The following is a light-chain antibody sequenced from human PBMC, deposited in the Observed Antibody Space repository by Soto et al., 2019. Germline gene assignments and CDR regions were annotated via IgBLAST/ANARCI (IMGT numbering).Light chain of an antibody. J-gene: IGKJ1*01. CDR3: QQYGSSST. CDR1: QSVDSSF. V-gene: IGKV3-20*01. Sequence: EIVLTQSPGTLSLSPGERATLSCRASQSVDSSFLGWYQQKPGQAPRLLIYGASSRATGIPDRFSGSGSGTDFTLTISRLEPEDFAVYYCQQYGSSSTFGQGTRWIS. CDR2: GAS.